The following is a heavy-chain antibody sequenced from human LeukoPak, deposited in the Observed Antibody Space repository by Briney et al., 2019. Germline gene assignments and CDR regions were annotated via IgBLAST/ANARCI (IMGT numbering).Heavy chain of an antibody. CDR1: GGSVNSGSYY. J-gene: IGHJ3*02. D-gene: IGHD2-15*01. CDR3: ARHVGNNAFDI. V-gene: IGHV4-61*01. Sequence: SETLSLTCTVSGGSVNSGSYYWSWIRQPPGEGLEWIGYIHYTGRTNYNPSLKSRVTISVDTSKNQFSLKLSSVTGADTAVYYCARHVGNNAFDIWGQGTMVTVSS. CDR2: IHYTGRT.